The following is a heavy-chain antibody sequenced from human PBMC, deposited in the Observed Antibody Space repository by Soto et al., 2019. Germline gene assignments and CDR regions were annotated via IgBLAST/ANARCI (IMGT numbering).Heavy chain of an antibody. V-gene: IGHV5-51*01. J-gene: IGHJ4*02. Sequence: PGESQKISCKGSGYSFTSYWVSWVRQMPGKGLEWMGIIYPGDSDTRYSPSFQGQVTISADKSISTAYLQWSSLKASDTATYYCARQGYYDSSGYWFWGQGTLVTVSS. CDR1: GYSFTSYW. CDR3: ARQGYYDSSGYWF. D-gene: IGHD3-22*01. CDR2: IYPGDSDT.